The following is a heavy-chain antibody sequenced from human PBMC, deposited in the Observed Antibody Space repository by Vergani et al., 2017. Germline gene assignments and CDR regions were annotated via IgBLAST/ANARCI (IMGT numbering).Heavy chain of an antibody. V-gene: IGHV4-34*01. CDR1: GGSFTSYH. Sequence: QVQLQQWGGGLLKPSETLSLTCVVNGGSFTSYHWTWIRPSPGEGLEWVGDIDHTGRRDYNPSVMSRLTMSVDKSRNQFSLTLNSVTATDTAIYFCARVNTETNGHLYYYYYMDVWGQGTAVTVS. CDR3: ARVNTETNGHLYYYYYMDV. CDR2: IDHTGRR. D-gene: IGHD2-8*01. J-gene: IGHJ6*03.